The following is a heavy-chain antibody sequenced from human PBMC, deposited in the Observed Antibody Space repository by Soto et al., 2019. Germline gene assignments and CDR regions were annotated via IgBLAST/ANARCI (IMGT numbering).Heavy chain of an antibody. CDR2: TYYRSKWYN. D-gene: IGHD2-15*01. V-gene: IGHV6-1*01. CDR3: ARDKVVVVVAATRYYYYGMDV. Sequence: LPTLSLPCAISGDSVSSNSAAWNWIRQSPSRGLEWLGRTYYRSKWYNDYAVSVKSRITINPDTSKNQFSLQLNSVTPEDTAVYYCARDKVVVVVAATRYYYYGMDVWGQGTTVTVSS. CDR1: GDSVSSNSAA. J-gene: IGHJ6*02.